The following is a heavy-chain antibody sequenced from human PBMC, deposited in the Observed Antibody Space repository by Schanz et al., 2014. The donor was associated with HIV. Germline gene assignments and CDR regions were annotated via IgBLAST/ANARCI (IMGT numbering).Heavy chain of an antibody. CDR1: GFNFNNYA. D-gene: IGHD3-22*01. J-gene: IGHJ4*02. CDR2: ISGSGVST. Sequence: EVQLLESGGGLEQPGGSLRLSCAASGFNFNNYAMTWVRQAPGKGLEWVSSISGSGVSTFYAGSVKGRFAISRDNSKNTLSLQMTALRTEDTAIYYCAKPEYDSSGNSQTHFDYWGQGTLVSVSS. V-gene: IGHV3-23*01. CDR3: AKPEYDSSGNSQTHFDY.